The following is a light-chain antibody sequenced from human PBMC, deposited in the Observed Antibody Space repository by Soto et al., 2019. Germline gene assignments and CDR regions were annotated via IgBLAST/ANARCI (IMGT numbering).Light chain of an antibody. V-gene: IGLV1-40*01. CDR2: AND. Sequence: QSVLTQPPSVSVAPGQRVTISGTGSSSNIGAGYDVHWYQQLPGTAPKVLIYANDNRPSGVPGRFSGSMSGTSASLAITGLQAEDEADYYCQSFDSSLRDYVFGTGTKVTVL. J-gene: IGLJ1*01. CDR3: QSFDSSLRDYV. CDR1: SSNIGAGYD.